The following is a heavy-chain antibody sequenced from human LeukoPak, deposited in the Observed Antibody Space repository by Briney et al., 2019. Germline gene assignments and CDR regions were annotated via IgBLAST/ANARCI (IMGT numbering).Heavy chain of an antibody. J-gene: IGHJ4*02. CDR1: GYTFTSYY. CDR3: ARDSSGWYLFDY. D-gene: IGHD6-19*01. CDR2: INPSGGST. Sequence: PSVEVSCKASGYTFTSYYMHCVRHAPGQGLEWMGIINPSGGSTSYAQKFQGRVTMTRDTSTSTVYMELSSLRSEDTAVYYCARDSSGWYLFDYWGQGTLVTVSS. V-gene: IGHV1-46*01.